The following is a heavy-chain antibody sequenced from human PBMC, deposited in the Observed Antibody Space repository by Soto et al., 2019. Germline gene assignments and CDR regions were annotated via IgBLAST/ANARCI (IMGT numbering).Heavy chain of an antibody. Sequence: GESLKISCKGSGYSFTNHWIGWVRQMPGKGLEWMGIIYPGDSDTKYSPSFQGQVTFSADKSISTAYLQWSSLKASDSAMYYCARRGGRGINKYDSFPMEVWGQGTTVTGSS. CDR3: ARRGGRGINKYDSFPMEV. CDR2: IYPGDSDT. CDR1: GYSFTNHW. J-gene: IGHJ6*02. V-gene: IGHV5-51*01. D-gene: IGHD3-10*01.